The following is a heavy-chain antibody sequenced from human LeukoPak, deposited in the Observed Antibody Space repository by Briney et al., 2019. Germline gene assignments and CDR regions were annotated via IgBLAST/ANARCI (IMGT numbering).Heavy chain of an antibody. CDR3: ARQLRYFDWYDAFDI. D-gene: IGHD3-9*01. CDR2: IYYSGST. V-gene: IGHV4-59*08. J-gene: IGHJ3*02. Sequence: SETLSLTCTVSGGSISNYYWSWIRQPPGKGLEWIGYIYYSGSTNYNPSLKSRVTISVDTSKNQFSLKLSSVTAADTAVYYCARQLRYFDWYDAFDIWGQGTMVTVSS. CDR1: GGSISNYY.